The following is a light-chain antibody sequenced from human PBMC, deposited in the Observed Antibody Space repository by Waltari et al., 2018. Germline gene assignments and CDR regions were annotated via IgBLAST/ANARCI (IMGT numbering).Light chain of an antibody. CDR3: QQYNSFPPT. CDR2: AAS. J-gene: IGKJ4*01. V-gene: IGKV1-16*02. CDR1: QAINTF. Sequence: SVGDKVIITGRASQAINTFLAWFQQKPGKAPRSLIYAASTLQSGVSSNFSGSGAGTNFTLTISSLQPEDCATYYCQQYNSFPPTFGGGTRVEI.